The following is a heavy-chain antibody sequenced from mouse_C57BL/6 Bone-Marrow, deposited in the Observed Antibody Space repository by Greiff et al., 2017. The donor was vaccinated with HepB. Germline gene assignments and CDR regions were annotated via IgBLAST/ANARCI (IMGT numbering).Heavy chain of an antibody. J-gene: IGHJ3*01. CDR3: AREDYGSSYTWFAY. Sequence: EVQVVESEGGLVQPGSSMKLSCTASGFTFSDYYMAWVRQVPEKGLEWVANINYDGSSTYYLDSLKSRFIISRDNAKNILYLQMSSLKSEDTATYYCAREDYGSSYTWFAYWGQGTLVTVSA. CDR1: GFTFSDYY. D-gene: IGHD1-1*01. CDR2: INYDGSST. V-gene: IGHV5-16*01.